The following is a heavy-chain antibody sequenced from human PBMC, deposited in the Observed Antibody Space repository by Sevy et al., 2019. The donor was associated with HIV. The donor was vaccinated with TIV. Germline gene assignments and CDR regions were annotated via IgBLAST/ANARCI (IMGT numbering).Heavy chain of an antibody. Sequence: SETLSLTCTVSGGSISSSRYYWGWIRQSPGRGLEWIGSISFTGNTFYNPSLESPVTMSVDTSKNEFSLKLTSVTAADTAVFYCARIRIVAPLRGSFDSWGQGTLVTVSS. V-gene: IGHV4-39*01. J-gene: IGHJ5*01. CDR1: GGSISSSRYY. CDR2: ISFTGNT. D-gene: IGHD5-12*01. CDR3: ARIRIVAPLRGSFDS.